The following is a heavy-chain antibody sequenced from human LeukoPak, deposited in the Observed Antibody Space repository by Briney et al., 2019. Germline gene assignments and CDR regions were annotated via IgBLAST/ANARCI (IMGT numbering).Heavy chain of an antibody. Sequence: ASARVSSMPSGYTFTRYNINWVPHAPGQRLGRRGRINPNRGNTGYEQKIQDRVTMTRSTSISTAYMELSSLRSEDTAVYYCARGALYRNYDISRGYGMDVWGQGTTVTVSS. D-gene: IGHD3-9*01. CDR3: ARGALYRNYDISRGYGMDV. V-gene: IGHV1-8*01. J-gene: IGHJ6*02. CDR1: GYTFTRYN. CDR2: INPNRGNT.